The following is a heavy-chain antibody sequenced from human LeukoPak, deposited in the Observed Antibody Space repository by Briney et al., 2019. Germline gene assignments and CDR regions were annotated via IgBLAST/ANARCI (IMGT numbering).Heavy chain of an antibody. CDR3: ARYDFWSEGFDY. J-gene: IGHJ4*02. D-gene: IGHD3-3*01. V-gene: IGHV3-30-3*01. CDR2: ISYDGSNK. CDR1: GFTFSSYA. Sequence: GGSLRLSCAASGFTFSSYAMHWVRQAPGKGLEWVAVISYDGSNKYYADSVKGRFTISRDNAKNSLYLQMNSLRAEDTAVYYCARYDFWSEGFDYWGQGTLVTVSS.